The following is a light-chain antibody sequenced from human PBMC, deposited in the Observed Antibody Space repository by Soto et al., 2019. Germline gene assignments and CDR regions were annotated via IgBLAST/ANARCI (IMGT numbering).Light chain of an antibody. CDR1: SSSIGAGYD. J-gene: IGLJ2*01. CDR3: QSYDSSLSGHVV. CDR2: GNS. Sequence: QSVMTQPPSVSGAPGQRVTISCTGSSSSIGAGYDVHWYQQLPGTAPKLLIYGNSNRPSGVPDRFSGSKSGTSASLAITGLQAEHEADYYCQSYDSSLSGHVVFGGGTKLTVL. V-gene: IGLV1-40*01.